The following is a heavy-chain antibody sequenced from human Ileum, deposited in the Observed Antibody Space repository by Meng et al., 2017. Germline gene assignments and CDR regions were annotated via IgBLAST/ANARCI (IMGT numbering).Heavy chain of an antibody. Sequence: GESLKISCAASGPTFNTAWMAGVRQAPGKGLEWVSAISGSGGSTYYADSVKGRFTISRDNSKNTLYLRMNSLRAEDTAVYYCAKAMLSRYDSSGYYHGFDYWGQGTLVTVSS. CDR3: AKAMLSRYDSSGYYHGFDY. J-gene: IGHJ4*02. CDR1: GPTFNTAW. CDR2: ISGSGGST. D-gene: IGHD3-22*01. V-gene: IGHV3-23*01.